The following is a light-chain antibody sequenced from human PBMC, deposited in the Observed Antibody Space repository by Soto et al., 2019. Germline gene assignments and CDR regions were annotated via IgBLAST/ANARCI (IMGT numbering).Light chain of an antibody. CDR2: GNS. CDR3: QSYDTSLSGFYV. V-gene: IGLV1-40*01. Sequence: QSVLKQPPSVSGAPGQRVTISCTGSSSNIGAGYDVHWYQQVPGTAPKLLIYGNSNRPSGVPDRFSGSKSGTSASLAITGLQAEDEADYYCQSYDTSLSGFYVFGTGTKLTVL. CDR1: SSNIGAGYD. J-gene: IGLJ1*01.